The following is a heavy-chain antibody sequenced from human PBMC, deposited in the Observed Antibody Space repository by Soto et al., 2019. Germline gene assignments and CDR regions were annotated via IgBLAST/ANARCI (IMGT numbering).Heavy chain of an antibody. Sequence: QVQLVESGGGVVQPGRSLRLSCAASGFTFSSYGMHWVRQAPGKGLEWVAVIWYDGSNKYYADSVKGRFTISRDNSKNXLYLQMNSLRAEDTAVYYCAREHTIPTTVTTWFDPWGQGTLVTVSS. J-gene: IGHJ5*02. CDR2: IWYDGSNK. D-gene: IGHD4-4*01. CDR3: AREHTIPTTVTTWFDP. V-gene: IGHV3-33*01. CDR1: GFTFSSYG.